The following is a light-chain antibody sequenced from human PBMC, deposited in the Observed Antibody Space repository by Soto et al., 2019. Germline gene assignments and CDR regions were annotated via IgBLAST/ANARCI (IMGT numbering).Light chain of an antibody. V-gene: IGLV1-44*01. J-gene: IGLJ2*01. CDR2: SNN. CDR1: SSNIGSNS. Sequence: QFVLTQPPSASGTPGQRVTISCSGSSSNIGSNSVNWYQQLPGTAPKVLIYSNNQRPSGVPDRFSGSKSVTSASLAISGLQSEDEAEYYCAAWDDSLNGVVFGGGTKLTVL. CDR3: AAWDDSLNGVV.